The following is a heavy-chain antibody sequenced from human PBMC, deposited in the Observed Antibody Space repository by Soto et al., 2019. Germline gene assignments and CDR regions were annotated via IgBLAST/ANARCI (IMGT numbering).Heavy chain of an antibody. Sequence: QVQLVESGGGVVQPGRSLRLSCVASGFTFSSYGMHWVRQAPGKGLEWVAIISYDGSNTYYADSVKGRFTISRDNSKNTLHLQMNSLRAEDTSVYYCAKEGGLSGSYYISSSYYFAYWGQGTLVTVSS. J-gene: IGHJ4*02. D-gene: IGHD1-26*01. CDR3: AKEGGLSGSYYISSSYYFAY. CDR2: ISYDGSNT. V-gene: IGHV3-30*18. CDR1: GFTFSSYG.